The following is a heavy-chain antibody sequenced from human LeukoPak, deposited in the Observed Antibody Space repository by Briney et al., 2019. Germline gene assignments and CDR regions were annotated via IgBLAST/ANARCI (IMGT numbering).Heavy chain of an antibody. D-gene: IGHD1-26*01. Sequence: QAGGSLRLSCAASGFTFSSYAMHWVRQAPGKGLEWVAVTSYDGTDKHYADSVKGRFTISRDNSKNTLFLQMNSLRTEDTAVYYCARVRLRATYYYYYMDVWGKGTTVTVSS. CDR3: ARVRLRATYYYYYMDV. J-gene: IGHJ6*03. CDR2: TSYDGTDK. V-gene: IGHV3-30*04. CDR1: GFTFSSYA.